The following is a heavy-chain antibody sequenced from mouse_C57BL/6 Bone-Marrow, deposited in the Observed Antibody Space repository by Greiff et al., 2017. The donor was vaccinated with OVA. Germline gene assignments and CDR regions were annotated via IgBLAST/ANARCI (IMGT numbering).Heavy chain of an antibody. Sequence: VQLQQSVAELVRPGASVKLSCTASGFTLTNTYMHWVKQRPEQGLEWLGRIDPANGNTKYDPKFQGKATITADTSSNTAYLQLSSLTSADTAIYYCARDYYGSDDAIDYWGQGTSVTVSS. J-gene: IGHJ4*01. CDR3: ARDYYGSDDAIDY. CDR1: GFTLTNTY. D-gene: IGHD1-1*01. CDR2: IDPANGNT. V-gene: IGHV14-3*01.